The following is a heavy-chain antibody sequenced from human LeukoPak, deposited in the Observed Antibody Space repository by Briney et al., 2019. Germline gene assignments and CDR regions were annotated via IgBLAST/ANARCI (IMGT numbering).Heavy chain of an antibody. Sequence: GGSLRLSCAASGFTFSGYYMNWIRRAPGKGLEWVSYISSSSSYTNYADSVKGRFTISRDNAKNSLYLQMNSLRDEDTAVYYCASTIYRVVTHDAFDIWGQGTMVTVSS. CDR2: ISSSSSYT. V-gene: IGHV3-11*06. D-gene: IGHD3-3*01. CDR1: GFTFSGYY. CDR3: ASTIYRVVTHDAFDI. J-gene: IGHJ3*02.